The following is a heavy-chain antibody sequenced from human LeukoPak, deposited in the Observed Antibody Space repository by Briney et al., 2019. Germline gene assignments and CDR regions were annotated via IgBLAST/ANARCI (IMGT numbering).Heavy chain of an antibody. CDR1: GFTFSSYW. Sequence: GGSLRLSCAASGFTFSSYWMHWVRQAPGKGLVWVSRINSDGSSTSYADSVKGRFTISRDNAKNTLYLQMSSLRAEDTAVYYCARGRYYYYYMDVWGKGTTVTISS. J-gene: IGHJ6*03. CDR3: ARGRYYYYYMDV. V-gene: IGHV3-74*01. CDR2: INSDGSST.